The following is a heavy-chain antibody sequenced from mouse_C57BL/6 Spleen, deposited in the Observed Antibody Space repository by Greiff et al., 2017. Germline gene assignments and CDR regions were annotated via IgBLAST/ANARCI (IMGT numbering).Heavy chain of an antibody. CDR3: ARDELGGFDY. CDR2: SRNKANDYTT. CDR1: GFTFSDFY. Sequence: EVQGVESGGGLVQSGRSLRLSCATSGFTFSDFYMEWVRQAPGKGLEWIAASRNKANDYTTEYSASVKGRFIVSRDTSQSILYLQMNALRAEDTAIYYCARDELGGFDYWGQGTTLTVSS. V-gene: IGHV7-1*01. J-gene: IGHJ2*01. D-gene: IGHD4-1*01.